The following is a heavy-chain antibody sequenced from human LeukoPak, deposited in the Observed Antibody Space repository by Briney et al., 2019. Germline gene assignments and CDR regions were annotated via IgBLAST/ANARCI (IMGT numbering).Heavy chain of an antibody. Sequence: GGSLRLSCAASGFTFDDYAMHWVRQAPGKGLEWVSGILRNSGSIGYADSVKGRFTISRDDAKNSLYLQMNSLGAEDTALYYCVKDGGRDTAAAYYWGQGTLVSVSS. CDR1: GFTFDDYA. V-gene: IGHV3-9*01. CDR2: ILRNSGSI. CDR3: VKDGGRDTAAAYY. J-gene: IGHJ4*02. D-gene: IGHD6-13*01.